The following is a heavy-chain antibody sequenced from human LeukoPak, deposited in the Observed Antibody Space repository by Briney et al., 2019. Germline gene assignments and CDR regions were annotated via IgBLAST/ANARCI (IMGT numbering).Heavy chain of an antibody. J-gene: IGHJ3*02. CDR1: GASISSNNW. V-gene: IGHV4-4*02. CDR2: ISHSGST. Sequence: SETLSLTCTVSGASISSNNWWSWVRQPPGKGLEWIGGISHSGSTNYNPSLKSRVTISVDKSKNQFSLKLSSVTAADTAVYYCARGLWIQLWLLRPSRAFDIWGQGTMVTVSS. CDR3: ARGLWIQLWLLRPSRAFDI. D-gene: IGHD5-18*01.